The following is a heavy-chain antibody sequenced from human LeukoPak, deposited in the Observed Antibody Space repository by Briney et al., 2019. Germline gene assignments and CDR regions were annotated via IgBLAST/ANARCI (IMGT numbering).Heavy chain of an antibody. Sequence: SETLSLTCAVYGGSISGYYWSWIRQPPGKGLEWIGEINHSGSTNYNPSLKSRVTISVDTSKNQFSLKLSSVTAADTAVYYCARGRGVATIFRYYYYMDVWGKGTTVTVSS. CDR2: INHSGST. J-gene: IGHJ6*03. D-gene: IGHD5-12*01. CDR1: GGSISGYY. V-gene: IGHV4-34*01. CDR3: ARGRGVATIFRYYYYMDV.